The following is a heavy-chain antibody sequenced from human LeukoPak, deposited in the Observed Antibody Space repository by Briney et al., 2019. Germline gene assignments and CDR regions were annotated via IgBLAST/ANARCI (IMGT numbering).Heavy chain of an antibody. V-gene: IGHV3-23*01. Sequence: PGGSLRLSCAASGFPFSSYAMSWVRQAPGKGLEWVSAISGSGGSTYYADSVKGRFTISRDNSKNTLYLQMNSLRAEDTAVYYCAKSYDILTGYSNWFDPWGQGTLVTVSS. CDR3: AKSYDILTGYSNWFDP. CDR2: ISGSGGST. CDR1: GFPFSSYA. J-gene: IGHJ5*02. D-gene: IGHD3-9*01.